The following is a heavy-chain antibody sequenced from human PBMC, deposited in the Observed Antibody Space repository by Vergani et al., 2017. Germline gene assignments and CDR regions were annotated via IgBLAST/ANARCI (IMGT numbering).Heavy chain of an antibody. CDR1: GFTFDDYT. J-gene: IGHJ4*02. CDR2: ISWDGGST. Sequence: EVQLVESGGVVVQPGGSLRLSCAASGFTFDDYTMHWVRQAPGKGLEWVSLISWDGGSTYYADSVKGRFTISSDNSKNSLYLQMNSLRTEETALYYCAKATLDYDFWSGYSERGSFDYWGQGTLVTVSS. V-gene: IGHV3-43*01. CDR3: AKATLDYDFWSGYSERGSFDY. D-gene: IGHD3-3*01.